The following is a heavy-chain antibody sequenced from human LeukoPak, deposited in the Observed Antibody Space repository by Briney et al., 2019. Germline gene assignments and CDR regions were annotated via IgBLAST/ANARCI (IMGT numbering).Heavy chain of an antibody. V-gene: IGHV3-48*03. CDR2: ISSSGSTI. CDR3: ARDRDYYGSGSYYRSMDV. D-gene: IGHD3-10*01. Sequence: GGSQRLSSAASGFTFSSYEMNWVRQAPGKGLEWVSYISSSGSTIYYADSVKGRFTISRDNAKNSLYLQMNSLRAEDTAVYYCARDRDYYGSGSYYRSMDVWGKGTTVTVSS. J-gene: IGHJ6*04. CDR1: GFTFSSYE.